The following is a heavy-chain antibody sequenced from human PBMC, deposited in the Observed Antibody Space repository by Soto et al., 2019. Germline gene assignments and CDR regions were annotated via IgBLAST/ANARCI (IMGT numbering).Heavy chain of an antibody. V-gene: IGHV1-2*04. J-gene: IGHJ4*02. CDR2: INPNSGGT. CDR1: GYTFTGYY. Sequence: GASVKVSCKASGYTFTGYYMHWVRQAPGQGLEWMGWINPNSGGTNYAQKFQGWVTMTRDTSISTAYMELRSLRSDDTAVYYCARDLLAYCGGDCSLGAHWGQGTLVTVSS. CDR3: ARDLLAYCGGDCSLGAH. D-gene: IGHD2-21*02.